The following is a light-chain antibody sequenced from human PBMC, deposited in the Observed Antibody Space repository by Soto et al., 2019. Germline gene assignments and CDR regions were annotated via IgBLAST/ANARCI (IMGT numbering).Light chain of an antibody. V-gene: IGLV2-14*03. CDR2: DVN. CDR1: NSDVGGYNY. CDR3: SSYTSTSTLV. J-gene: IGLJ2*01. Sequence: QSALTQPASVSGSPGQSITISCTGTNSDVGGYNYVSRYQQHPGKAPKLMIYDVNNRPSGVPNRFSGSKSGNTASLTVSGLQAEDEADYYCSSYTSTSTLVFGGGTKLTVL.